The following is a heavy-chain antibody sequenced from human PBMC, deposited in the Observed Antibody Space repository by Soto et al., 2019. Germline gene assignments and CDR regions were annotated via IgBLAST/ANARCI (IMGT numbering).Heavy chain of an antibody. CDR1: GFTFSSSW. Sequence: EVQLVESGGGLVQPGGSLRLSCAASGFTFSSSWMYWVRQAPGKGLVWVSRINSEGSSITYADSVKGRFTISRDNAKNTLDLQMNSLRADDTAVYYCARGMGGNAPLNYWGQGTLVTVSS. CDR2: INSEGSSI. J-gene: IGHJ4*02. D-gene: IGHD1-1*01. V-gene: IGHV3-74*01. CDR3: ARGMGGNAPLNY.